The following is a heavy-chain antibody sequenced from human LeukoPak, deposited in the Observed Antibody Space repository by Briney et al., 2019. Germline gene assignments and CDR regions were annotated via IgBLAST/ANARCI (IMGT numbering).Heavy chain of an antibody. V-gene: IGHV4-59*08. J-gene: IGHJ4*02. CDR3: ARRGAVYAGNDFDY. D-gene: IGHD4-23*01. CDR1: GGSISGYY. CDR2: IYYSGST. Sequence: SETLSLTCTVSGGSISGYYWSWFRQPPGKGLEWIGHIYYSGSTNYNPSLKSRVTISVDTSRNQFSLKLSSVTAADTAVYYCARRGAVYAGNDFDYWGQGTLVSVST.